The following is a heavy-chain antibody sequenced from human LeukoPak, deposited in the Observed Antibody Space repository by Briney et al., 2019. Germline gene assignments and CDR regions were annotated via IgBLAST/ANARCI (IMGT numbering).Heavy chain of an antibody. V-gene: IGHV3-11*04. D-gene: IGHD1-26*01. Sequence: PGGSLRLSCAASGFTFSDYYMSWIRQAPGKGLEWVSYISSSGNSTYYSDSVRGRFTISRDNAKNSPYLQMNSLRAEDTAVYYCARDVYSGSYYAVLDYWGQGTLVTVSS. CDR2: ISSSGNST. CDR1: GFTFSDYY. CDR3: ARDVYSGSYYAVLDY. J-gene: IGHJ4*02.